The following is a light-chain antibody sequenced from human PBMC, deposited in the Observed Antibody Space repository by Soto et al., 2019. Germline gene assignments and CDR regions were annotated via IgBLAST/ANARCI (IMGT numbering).Light chain of an antibody. Sequence: DIQLTQSPSTLSASVGDRVTITCLASQSVSVWLAWYQQKPGKAPMLLIYEASSLQSGVPSRFSGSRSGTEFTLTISSLQPDDLASYYCQQYDHYPITFGQGTRLEI. CDR2: EAS. J-gene: IGKJ5*01. V-gene: IGKV1-5*03. CDR3: QQYDHYPIT. CDR1: QSVSVW.